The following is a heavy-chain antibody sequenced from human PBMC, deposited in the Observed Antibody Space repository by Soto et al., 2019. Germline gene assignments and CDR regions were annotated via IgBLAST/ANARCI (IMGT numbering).Heavy chain of an antibody. CDR2: IYYSGST. V-gene: IGHV4-31*03. CDR3: ARHSASWQWFDY. Sequence: QVQLQESGPGLVKPSQTLSLTCSVSGGSISSGGYYWSWIRQHPEKGLEWIGYIYYSGSTNYNPSLKSRVFISVDTSSNRFSLDLRSVTAADTAIYYCARHSASWQWFDYWGQGTLVTVSS. CDR1: GGSISSGGYY. J-gene: IGHJ5*01. D-gene: IGHD1-26*01.